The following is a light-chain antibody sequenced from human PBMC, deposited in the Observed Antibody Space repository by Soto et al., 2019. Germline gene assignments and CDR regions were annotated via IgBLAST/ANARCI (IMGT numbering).Light chain of an antibody. Sequence: QSVLTQPPSASGTPGQRVTISCSGSTSNIGNNFVFWYHQLPGTAPKLLIYRNNQRPSGVPDRFSGSKSGTSASLAISGLRSEDEADYHCAAWDDSVTGWVFGGGTKLTVL. CDR2: RNN. V-gene: IGLV1-47*01. CDR3: AAWDDSVTGWV. CDR1: TSNIGNNF. J-gene: IGLJ3*02.